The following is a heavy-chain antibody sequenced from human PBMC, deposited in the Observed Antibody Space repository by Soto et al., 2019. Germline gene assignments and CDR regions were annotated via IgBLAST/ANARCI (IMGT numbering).Heavy chain of an antibody. Sequence: EVQLVESGGGLVKPGGSLRLSCAASGFDFSSYSMNWVRQAPGKGLEWVSSINEDSSYIYYAHSLRGRFTISRDNAKESLYLQMNRLRAADTAVYFCVRDFGWYFRSGYMDVWGDGATVTVSS. CDR2: INEDSSYI. CDR3: VRDFGWYFRSGYMDV. J-gene: IGHJ6*03. CDR1: GFDFSSYS. D-gene: IGHD3-10*02. V-gene: IGHV3-21*02.